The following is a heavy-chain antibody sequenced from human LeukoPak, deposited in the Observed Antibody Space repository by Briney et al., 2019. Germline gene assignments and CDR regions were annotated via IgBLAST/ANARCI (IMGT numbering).Heavy chain of an antibody. CDR3: AKVLDASMAVWAMDV. J-gene: IGHJ6*02. Sequence: GGSLRLSCAASGFTFNSYWMHWVRQAPGKGLVWVARISTDGSSTSYADSVKGRFTISRDNAKNTLYLQMNSLRAEDTAVYYCAKVLDASMAVWAMDVWGQGTTVTVSS. V-gene: IGHV3-74*01. D-gene: IGHD5-18*01. CDR2: ISTDGSST. CDR1: GFTFNSYW.